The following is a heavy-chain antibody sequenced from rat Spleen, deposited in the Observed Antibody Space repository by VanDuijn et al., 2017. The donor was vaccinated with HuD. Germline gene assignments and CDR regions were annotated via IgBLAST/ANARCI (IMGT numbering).Heavy chain of an antibody. D-gene: IGHD1-9*01. J-gene: IGHJ1*01. V-gene: IGHV5-29*01. CDR3: ARPFGYNGYWYFDF. CDR2: ISYDSSGT. CDR1: GFTFSDYF. Sequence: EVQLVESGGGLVQPGESLKLSCTASGFTFSDYFMAWVRQAPTKGLEWVASISYDSSGTYYRDSVKGRFTISRDNAKSTLYLQMDSLRSEDTATYYCARPFGYNGYWYFDFWGPGTMVTVSS.